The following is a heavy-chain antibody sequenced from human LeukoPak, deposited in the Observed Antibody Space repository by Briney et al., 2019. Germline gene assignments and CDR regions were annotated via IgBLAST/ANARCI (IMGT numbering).Heavy chain of an antibody. CDR2: ISSSSSYI. D-gene: IGHD3-10*01. V-gene: IGHV3-21*01. CDR1: GFTFSSYS. Sequence: GGSLRLSCAASGFTFSSYSMNWVRQAPGKGLEWVSSISSSSSYIYYADSVKGRFTISRDNAKNSLYLQMNSLRAEDTAVYHCARDSTAEWFGELLYQTDLFDYWGQGTLVTVSS. J-gene: IGHJ4*02. CDR3: ARDSTAEWFGELLYQTDLFDY.